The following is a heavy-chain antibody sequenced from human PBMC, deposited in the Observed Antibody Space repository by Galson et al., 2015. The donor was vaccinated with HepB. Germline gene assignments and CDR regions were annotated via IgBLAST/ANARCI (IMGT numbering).Heavy chain of an antibody. Sequence: SLRLSCTASGFTFSNAWMSWVRQAPGKGLEWVGRIKSKTDGGTTDYAAPVKGRFTISRDDSKNTLYLQMNSLKTEDTAVYYCTTEPPPIVVVIPFDAFDIWGQGTMVTVSS. CDR1: GFTFSNAW. CDR2: IKSKTDGGTT. J-gene: IGHJ3*02. V-gene: IGHV3-15*01. D-gene: IGHD3-22*01. CDR3: TTEPPPIVVVIPFDAFDI.